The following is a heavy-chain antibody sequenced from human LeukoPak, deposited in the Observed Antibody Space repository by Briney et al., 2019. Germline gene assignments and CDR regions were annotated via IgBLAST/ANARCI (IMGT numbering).Heavy chain of an antibody. J-gene: IGHJ5*02. Sequence: ASVKVSCKASGYTFTNYGLSWVRQAPGQGLQWVGWMSAYYGNTNYAQKLQDRVTLTMDRSTSTAYMEVISLRSEDTAVYYCAAVGINYYESSGHYSRKKYNWFDPWGQGTPVTVSS. CDR1: GYTFTNYG. D-gene: IGHD3-22*01. CDR3: AAVGINYYESSGHYSRKKYNWFDP. V-gene: IGHV1-18*01. CDR2: MSAYYGNT.